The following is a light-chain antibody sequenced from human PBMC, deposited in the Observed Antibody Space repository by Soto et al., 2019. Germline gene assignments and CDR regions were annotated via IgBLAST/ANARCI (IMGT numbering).Light chain of an antibody. CDR1: QSVLYSFNNKNY. Sequence: DIVMTQSPDSLAVSLGERATINCRSSQSVLYSFNNKNYLGWYQQKPGQAPKLLIYWASTRESWVPDRFSGSGSGTDFTLTISSLQAEDVAVYYCQHYYSDPPWTFGQGTKVAIK. J-gene: IGKJ1*01. V-gene: IGKV4-1*01. CDR2: WAS. CDR3: QHYYSDPPWT.